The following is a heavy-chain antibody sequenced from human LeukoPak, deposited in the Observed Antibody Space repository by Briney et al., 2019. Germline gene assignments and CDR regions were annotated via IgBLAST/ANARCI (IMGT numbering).Heavy chain of an antibody. CDR1: GGSISSGGYY. CDR3: ATRRDGYPLDY. J-gene: IGHJ4*02. V-gene: IGHV4-31*03. D-gene: IGHD5-24*01. CDR2: IYYSGST. Sequence: SETLSLTCTVSGGSISSGGYYWSWIRPHTGKGMEWIGYIYYSGSTYYNPSLKSRVTISVDTSKNQFSLKLSSVTAADTAVYYCATRRDGYPLDYWGQGTLVTVSS.